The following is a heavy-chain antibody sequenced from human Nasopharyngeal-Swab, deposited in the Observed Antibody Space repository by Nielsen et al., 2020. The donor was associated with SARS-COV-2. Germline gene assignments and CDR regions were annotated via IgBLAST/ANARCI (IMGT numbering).Heavy chain of an antibody. D-gene: IGHD5-18*01. CDR2: INHSGST. CDR1: GGSFSGYY. V-gene: IGHV4-34*01. CDR3: ARIVDTAMHFDY. J-gene: IGHJ4*02. Sequence: SETLSLTCAVYGGSFSGYYWSWIRQPPGKGLEWIGEINHSGSTNYNPSLKSRVTISVDTSKNQFSLNLRSVTAADTAVYYCARIVDTAMHFDYWGQGTLVTVSS.